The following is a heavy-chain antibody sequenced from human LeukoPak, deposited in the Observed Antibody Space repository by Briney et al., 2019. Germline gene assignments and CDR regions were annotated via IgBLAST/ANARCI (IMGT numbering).Heavy chain of an antibody. D-gene: IGHD4-17*01. CDR1: GFTFSSYA. V-gene: IGHV3-30*04. CDR2: ISFDGTDT. J-gene: IGHJ3*02. Sequence: GTSLRLSCAASGFTFSSYAIDWVRQAPGKGLEWVAVISFDGTDTFYADSVKGRFTISRDNYKNRLYLQMNRQRADDTAVYYCARARAPVTRISSFDIWGQGTMVTVSS. CDR3: ARARAPVTRISSFDI.